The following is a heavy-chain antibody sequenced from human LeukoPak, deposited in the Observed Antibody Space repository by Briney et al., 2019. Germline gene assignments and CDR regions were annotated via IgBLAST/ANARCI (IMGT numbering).Heavy chain of an antibody. Sequence: GASVKVSCKASGYTFTSYGISWVRQAPGQGLEWMGWISAYNGNTNYAQKLQGRVTMTTDTSTSTAYMELRSLRSDDTAVYYCARVCRGSTSCYGVDFDYWGQGTLVTVSS. J-gene: IGHJ4*02. CDR3: ARVCRGSTSCYGVDFDY. CDR2: ISAYNGNT. D-gene: IGHD2-2*01. V-gene: IGHV1-18*04. CDR1: GYTFTSYG.